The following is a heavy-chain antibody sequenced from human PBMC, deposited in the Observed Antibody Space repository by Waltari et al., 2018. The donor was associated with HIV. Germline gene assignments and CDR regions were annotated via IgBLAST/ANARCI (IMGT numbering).Heavy chain of an antibody. CDR3: ARDHGGGAAAGGPPYQYYLDV. CDR1: GGNINDYA. CDR2: IIPVLVGSP. Sequence: QVRLVQSAAEGKESGASVKVSCTASGGNINDYAFRRVRQAPGQGLEGMGGIIPVLVGSPNYAQKFQDTVTITADTSTNTVYMALSSLRSDDTALYYCARDHGGGAAAGGPPYQYYLDVWGQGTSVTVSS. J-gene: IGHJ6*02. V-gene: IGHV1-69*06. D-gene: IGHD3-16*01.